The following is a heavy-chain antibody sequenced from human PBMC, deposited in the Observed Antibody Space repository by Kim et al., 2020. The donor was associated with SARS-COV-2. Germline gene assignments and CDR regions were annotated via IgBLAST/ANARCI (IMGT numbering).Heavy chain of an antibody. Sequence: PVKGRFTISRDDSKNTLYLQMNSLKTEDTAVYYCTTGIGSSWYFFAFDIWGQGTMLTFSS. V-gene: IGHV3-15*01. J-gene: IGHJ3*02. D-gene: IGHD6-13*01. CDR3: TTGIGSSWYFFAFDI.